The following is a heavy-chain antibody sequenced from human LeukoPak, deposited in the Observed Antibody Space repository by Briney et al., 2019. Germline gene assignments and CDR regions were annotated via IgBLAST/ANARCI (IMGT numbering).Heavy chain of an antibody. CDR2: IIPIFGTA. Sequence: SVKVSCKASGGTFSSYAISWVRQAPGQGLEWMGGIIPIFGTANYAQKFQGRVTTTADESTSTAYMELSSLRSEDTAVYYCARTLPSLLWFGELYYWGQGTLVTVSS. CDR3: ARTLPSLLWFGELYY. V-gene: IGHV1-69*01. D-gene: IGHD3-10*01. J-gene: IGHJ4*02. CDR1: GGTFSSYA.